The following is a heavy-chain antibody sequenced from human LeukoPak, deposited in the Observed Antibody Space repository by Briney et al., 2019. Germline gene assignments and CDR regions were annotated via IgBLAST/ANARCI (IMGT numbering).Heavy chain of an antibody. CDR1: GGTFSSYA. V-gene: IGHV1-69*04. CDR2: IIPILGIA. CDR3: ATYSSSWYKGDYFDY. Sequence: SVKVSCKASGGTFSSYAISWVRQAPGQGLEWMGRIIPILGIANYAQKFQGRVTITADKSTSTAYMELSSLRSEDTAVYYCATYSSSWYKGDYFDYWGQGTLVTVSS. D-gene: IGHD6-13*01. J-gene: IGHJ4*02.